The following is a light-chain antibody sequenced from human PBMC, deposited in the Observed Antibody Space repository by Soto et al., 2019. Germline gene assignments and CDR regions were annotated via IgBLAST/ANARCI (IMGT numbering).Light chain of an antibody. CDR1: QGISSY. CDR3: QQLNSYRL. J-gene: IGKJ3*01. Sequence: DIQLTQSPSFLSVSVGYRVTITCRTSQGISSYLAWYQQKPWKAPKLLSYAASTVQSGVPSMFSGSGSGTAFTLTISSLQPEDFATCYCQQLNSYRLFGPGTKVDIK. V-gene: IGKV1-9*01. CDR2: AAS.